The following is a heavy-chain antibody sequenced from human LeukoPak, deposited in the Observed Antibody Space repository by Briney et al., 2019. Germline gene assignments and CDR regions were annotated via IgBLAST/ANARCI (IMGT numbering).Heavy chain of an antibody. CDR3: ARHSSGWYFDY. CDR1: GFTFDDYA. CDR2: ISWNSGHK. V-gene: IGHV3-9*01. Sequence: PGGSLRLSCAASGFTFDDYAMHWVRQAPGKGLEWVSGISWNSGHKGYADSVKGRFTISRDNAKNSLYLQMNSLRAEDTAVYYCARHSSGWYFDYWGQGTLVTVSS. J-gene: IGHJ4*02. D-gene: IGHD6-19*01.